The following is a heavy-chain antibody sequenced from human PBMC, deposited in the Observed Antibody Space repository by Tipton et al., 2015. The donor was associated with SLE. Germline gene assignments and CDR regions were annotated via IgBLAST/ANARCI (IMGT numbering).Heavy chain of an antibody. CDR2: ISGSGGGI. J-gene: IGHJ3*02. V-gene: IGHV3-23*01. D-gene: IGHD3-3*01. CDR3: AKGLGYDFWSGSYALDI. Sequence: LSLTCTPSGFTFTTYAMTWVRQAPGKGLEWVSSISGSGGGIFYADSVKGRFTISRDNSKNILYLQMNSLRAEDTAIYYCAKGLGYDFWSGSYALDIWGQGTKVTVSS. CDR1: GFTFTTYA.